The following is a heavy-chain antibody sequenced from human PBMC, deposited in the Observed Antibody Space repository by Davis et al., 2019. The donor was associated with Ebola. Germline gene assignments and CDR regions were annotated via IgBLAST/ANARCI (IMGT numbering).Heavy chain of an antibody. V-gene: IGHV1-18*01. CDR3: ARVWYGMDV. Sequence: ASVKVSCKASGYTFSSYDINWVRQAAGQGLEWMGWISAYNGNTNYAQKLQGRVTMTTDTSTSTAYMELRSLRSDDTAVYYCARVWYGMDVWGQGTTVTVSS. D-gene: IGHD2-21*01. CDR1: GYTFSSYD. CDR2: ISAYNGNT. J-gene: IGHJ6*02.